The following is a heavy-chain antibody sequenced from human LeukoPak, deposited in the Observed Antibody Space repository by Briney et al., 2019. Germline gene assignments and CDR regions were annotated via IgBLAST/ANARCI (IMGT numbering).Heavy chain of an antibody. Sequence: GSLRLSCAASGFGFSNFWMSWVRQPPGKGLEWIGEIYHSGSTNYNPSLKSRVTMLVGKSRNQFSLELTSVTAADTAVYYCARGHPQYQLLLTYWGQGTLVTVSS. CDR2: IYHSGST. CDR1: GFGFSNFW. CDR3: ARGHPQYQLLLTY. V-gene: IGHV4-4*02. D-gene: IGHD2-2*01. J-gene: IGHJ4*02.